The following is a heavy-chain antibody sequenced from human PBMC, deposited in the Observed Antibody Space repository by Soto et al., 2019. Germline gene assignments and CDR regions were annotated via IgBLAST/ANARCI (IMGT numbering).Heavy chain of an antibody. CDR3: AKAVLRINTPRYHVFDY. Sequence: GGSLRLSCAASGFTFSSYAMSWVRQAPGKGLEWVSAISGSGGSTYYEDSVKGRFTISRDNSKNTLYLQMNSLRAEDTAVYYCAKAVLRINTPRYHVFDYWGQGTLVTVSS. J-gene: IGHJ4*02. CDR1: GFTFSSYA. D-gene: IGHD3-3*01. V-gene: IGHV3-23*01. CDR2: ISGSGGST.